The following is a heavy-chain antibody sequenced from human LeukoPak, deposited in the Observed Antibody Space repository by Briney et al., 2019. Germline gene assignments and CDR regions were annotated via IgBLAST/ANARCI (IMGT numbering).Heavy chain of an antibody. CDR2: IYSGGST. Sequence: PGGSLRLSCAASGFTVSSNYMSWVRQAPGKGLEWVSVIYSGGSTYYADSVKGRFTISRDNSKNTLYLQVNSLRAEDTAVYYCARGPVVNPGNAFDIWGQGTMVTVSS. CDR3: ARGPVVNPGNAFDI. D-gene: IGHD4-23*01. CDR1: GFTVSSNY. J-gene: IGHJ3*02. V-gene: IGHV3-66*01.